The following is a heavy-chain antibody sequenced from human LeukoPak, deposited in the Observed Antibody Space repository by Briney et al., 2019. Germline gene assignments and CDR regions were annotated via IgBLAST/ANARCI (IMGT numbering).Heavy chain of an antibody. J-gene: IGHJ4*02. D-gene: IGHD6-19*01. Sequence: ASVKVSCKASGYTFTSYGISWVRQAPGQGLEWMGWISAYDGNTNYAQKVQGRVTMTRDTSTSTVYMELSSLRSEDTAVYYCAREMWLTSPEFDNWGQGALVTVSS. CDR3: AREMWLTSPEFDN. CDR2: ISAYDGNT. CDR1: GYTFTSYG. V-gene: IGHV1-18*01.